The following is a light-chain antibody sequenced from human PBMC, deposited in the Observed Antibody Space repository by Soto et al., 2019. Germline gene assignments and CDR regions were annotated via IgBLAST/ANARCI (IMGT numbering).Light chain of an antibody. CDR1: SGDVGGYNY. V-gene: IGLV2-8*01. CDR2: EVS. Sequence: QSALTQPPSASGSPGQSVTISCTGTSGDVGGYNYVSWYQQHPGKAPKLMIYEVSKRPSGVPDRFPGSKSGNTASLTVSGLQAEDEADYYCSSYAGSNNLVFGGGTKLTVL. J-gene: IGLJ2*01. CDR3: SSYAGSNNLV.